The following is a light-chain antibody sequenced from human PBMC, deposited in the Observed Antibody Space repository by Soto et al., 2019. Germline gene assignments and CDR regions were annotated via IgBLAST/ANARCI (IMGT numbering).Light chain of an antibody. J-gene: IGLJ1*01. Sequence: QSVLTQPPSVSGAPGQRVTISCTGSSSNIGAGYDVHWYQQLPGTAPKVLIYGNSNRPSGVPDRFSGSKSGISASLAITGLQAEDEADDYCQSYDSSLSGYVFGTGTKLTVL. V-gene: IGLV1-40*01. CDR2: GNS. CDR3: QSYDSSLSGYV. CDR1: SSNIGAGYD.